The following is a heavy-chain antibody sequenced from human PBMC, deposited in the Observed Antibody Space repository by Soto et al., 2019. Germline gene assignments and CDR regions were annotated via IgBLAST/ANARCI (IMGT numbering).Heavy chain of an antibody. CDR3: AVSADEDGMDV. V-gene: IGHV3-30-3*01. CDR1: GFTFSSYA. D-gene: IGHD3-3*01. J-gene: IGHJ6*04. CDR2: ISYDGSNK. Sequence: QVQLVESGGGVVQPGRSLRLSCAASGFTFSSYAMHWVRQAPGKGLEWVAVISYDGSNKYYADSVKGRFTISRDNSKNTLYLQMNSLRAAETAVYYCAVSADEDGMDVWGKGTTVTVSS.